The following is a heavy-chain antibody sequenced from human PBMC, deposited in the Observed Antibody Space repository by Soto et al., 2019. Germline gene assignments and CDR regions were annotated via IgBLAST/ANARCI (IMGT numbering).Heavy chain of an antibody. CDR3: ARCAEVRGVILYYFDY. J-gene: IGHJ4*02. Sequence: QVQLVQSGAEVKKPGASVKVSCKASGYTFTSYDINWVRQATGQGLEWMGWMNPNSGNTGYAQKFQGRVTMTRNTSISTAYMELSSLRSEDTAVYYCARCAEVRGVILYYFDYWGQGTLVTVSS. V-gene: IGHV1-8*01. CDR2: MNPNSGNT. D-gene: IGHD3-10*01. CDR1: GYTFTSYD.